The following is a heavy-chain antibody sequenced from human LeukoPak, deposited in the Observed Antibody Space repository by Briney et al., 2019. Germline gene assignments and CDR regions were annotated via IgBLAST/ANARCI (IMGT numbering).Heavy chain of an antibody. Sequence: PGGSLRLSCAASGFTLTSYAMSWVRQAPGKGLQWVSLICGRGGNTYYADSVKGRFTISRDNSKNTLSLQMNSLRAEDTAVYYCASPQRGSNNWNYFWGQGTLVTVSS. CDR1: GFTLTSYA. CDR2: ICGRGGNT. J-gene: IGHJ4*02. CDR3: ASPQRGSNNWNYF. D-gene: IGHD1-7*01. V-gene: IGHV3-23*01.